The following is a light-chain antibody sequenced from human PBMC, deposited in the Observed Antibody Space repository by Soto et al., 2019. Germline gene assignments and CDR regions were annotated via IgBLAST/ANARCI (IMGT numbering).Light chain of an antibody. V-gene: IGKV3-20*01. CDR2: RAS. CDR1: QIFSSNY. Sequence: EIVLTQTPGTLSFSPGERSTLSCISSQIFSSNYLAWYQQKPGQAPKVLIYRASSRATGIPDRFSGSGSGTDFTLTISRLEPEDFAVYYCQQYGSSPLTFGGGTMVDIK. CDR3: QQYGSSPLT. J-gene: IGKJ4*01.